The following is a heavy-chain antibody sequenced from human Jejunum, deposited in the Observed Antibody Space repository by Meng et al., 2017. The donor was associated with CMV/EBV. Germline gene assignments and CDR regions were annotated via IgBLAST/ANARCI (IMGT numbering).Heavy chain of an antibody. CDR1: GYTLTDYA. J-gene: IGHJ4*02. CDR2: INTNTGNP. V-gene: IGHV7-4-1*02. D-gene: IGHD2-8*01. Sequence: SCKASGYTLTDYAINWMRQAPGQGPEWMGWINTNTGNPTYARGFTGRFVFSLDSSVSTAYVEISGLKAEDTAVYYCARYGLVLGKFDYWGQGTLVTLL. CDR3: ARYGLVLGKFDY.